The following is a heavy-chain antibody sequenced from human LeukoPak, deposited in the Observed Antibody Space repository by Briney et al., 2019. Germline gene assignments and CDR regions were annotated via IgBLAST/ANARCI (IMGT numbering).Heavy chain of an antibody. Sequence: GGSLRLSCAASGFTFSSYWMHWVRQAPGKGLVWVSRINSDGSSTSYADSVKGRFTIYRDNAKNTLYLQMNSLRAEDTAVYYCARSRGYSYAFDIWGQGTMVTVSS. J-gene: IGHJ3*02. V-gene: IGHV3-74*01. CDR3: ARSRGYSYAFDI. CDR2: INSDGSST. D-gene: IGHD5-18*01. CDR1: GFTFSSYW.